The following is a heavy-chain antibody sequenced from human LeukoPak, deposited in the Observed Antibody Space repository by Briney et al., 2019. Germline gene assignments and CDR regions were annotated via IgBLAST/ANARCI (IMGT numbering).Heavy chain of an antibody. D-gene: IGHD3-22*01. Sequence: GSLRLSCAASGFTFSSYSMNWVRQAPGEGLEWVSSISSSSSYIYYADSVKGRFTISRDNAKNSLYLQMNSLRAEDTAVYYCARDLFTMIVVDTDAFDIWGQGTMVTVSS. CDR2: ISSSSSYI. CDR1: GFTFSSYS. V-gene: IGHV3-21*01. CDR3: ARDLFTMIVVDTDAFDI. J-gene: IGHJ3*02.